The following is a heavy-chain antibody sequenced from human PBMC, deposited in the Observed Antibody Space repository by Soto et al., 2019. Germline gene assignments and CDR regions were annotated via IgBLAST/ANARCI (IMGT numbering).Heavy chain of an antibody. Sequence: PGGSLRLSCAASGFPFSNHAMNWVRQAPGKGLEWVSVVRGSGDTTYYADSVRGRFTISRDNSKNTLYLQMNSLRAEDTAVYFCAIARVIVDLDALDFWGQGIMVTVS. CDR3: AIARVIVDLDALDF. V-gene: IGHV3-23*01. CDR2: VRGSGDTT. D-gene: IGHD2-21*01. J-gene: IGHJ3*01. CDR1: GFPFSNHA.